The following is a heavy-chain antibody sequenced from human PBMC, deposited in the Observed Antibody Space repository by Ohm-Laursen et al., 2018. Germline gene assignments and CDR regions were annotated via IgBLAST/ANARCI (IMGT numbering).Heavy chain of an antibody. D-gene: IGHD2-2*01. Sequence: ASVNDSCKASGYTFTSYDINWVRQATGQGLEWMGWMNPNSGNTGYAQKFQGRVTMTRNTSISTAYMELSSLRSEDTAVYYCARGRQAVIVVVPASPYYYYYGMDVWGQGPTVTVSS. V-gene: IGHV1-8*01. CDR1: GYTFTSYD. CDR3: ARGRQAVIVVVPASPYYYYYGMDV. CDR2: MNPNSGNT. J-gene: IGHJ6*02.